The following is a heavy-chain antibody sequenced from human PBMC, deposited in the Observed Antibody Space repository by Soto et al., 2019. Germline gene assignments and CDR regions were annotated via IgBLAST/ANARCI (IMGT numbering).Heavy chain of an antibody. CDR2: VYYSGST. J-gene: IGHJ4*02. Sequence: QVQLQESGPGLVKPSETLSLTCTVSGDSMSPYYWTWIRQPPGKGLEWVGYVYYSGSTNYNPSLKRQVTISVDTSKNQFSLKLNSVTAADTAVYYCTRGVRGNCNPAYWGQGTLVTVSS. V-gene: IGHV4-59*01. D-gene: IGHD3-10*01. CDR3: TRGVRGNCNPAY. CDR1: GDSMSPYY.